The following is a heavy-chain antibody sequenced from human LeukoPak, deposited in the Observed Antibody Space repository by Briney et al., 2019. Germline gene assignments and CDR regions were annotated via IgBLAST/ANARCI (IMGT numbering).Heavy chain of an antibody. CDR3: AKGAYDYVWGSYHNFDH. D-gene: IGHD3-16*02. Sequence: PGGSLRLSCTASGFIFSSFGMHWVRQAPGKGLEWVAVISNDGGNIYHADSVKGRFTISRDNSRNTLYLQMNRLRVDDTAMYYCAKGAYDYVWGSYHNFDHWGQGTLVTVSS. V-gene: IGHV3-30*18. CDR2: ISNDGGNI. CDR1: GFIFSSFG. J-gene: IGHJ4*02.